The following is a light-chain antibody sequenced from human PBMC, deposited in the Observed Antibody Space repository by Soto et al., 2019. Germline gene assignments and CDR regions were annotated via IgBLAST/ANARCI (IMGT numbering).Light chain of an antibody. J-gene: IGLJ1*01. CDR3: SSYTSSSTLV. CDR2: GVS. CDR1: SSDIGGYNY. Sequence: QSALTQPASVSGSPGQSITISCTGTSSDIGGYNYVSWYQHHPGKAPKLIISGVSNRPSGVSNRFSGSKSGNTASLTISGLQAADEADYYCSSYTSSSTLVFGSGTKVTVL. V-gene: IGLV2-14*01.